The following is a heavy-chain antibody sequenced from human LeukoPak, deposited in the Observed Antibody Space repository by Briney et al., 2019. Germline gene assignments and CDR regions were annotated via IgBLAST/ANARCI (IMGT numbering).Heavy chain of an antibody. Sequence: AETLSLTCSASGGSISGYYWSWIRQPPGKGLEWIGCVYNRGSTYYNSSLKSRVTISLDTSRNQFYLRLSSVTAADTAAYYCTRSRTNNTAYNALDHWGQGTIVTVSS. D-gene: IGHD1-1*01. J-gene: IGHJ4*02. V-gene: IGHV4-59*08. CDR2: VYNRGST. CDR1: GGSISGYY. CDR3: TRSRTNNTAYNALDH.